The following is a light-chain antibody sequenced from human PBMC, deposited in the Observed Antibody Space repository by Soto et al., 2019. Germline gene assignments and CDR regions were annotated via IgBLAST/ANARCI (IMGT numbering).Light chain of an antibody. CDR1: SSNNGAGYD. CDR3: QSYDSSLSGFYV. CDR2: GNS. Sequence: QSVLTQPPSVSGAPGQRVTISCTGSSSNNGAGYDVHWYQQLPGTAPKLLIYGNSNRPSGVPDRFSGSKSGTSASLAITGLQAEDEADYYCQSYDSSLSGFYVFGTGTKVT. J-gene: IGLJ1*01. V-gene: IGLV1-40*01.